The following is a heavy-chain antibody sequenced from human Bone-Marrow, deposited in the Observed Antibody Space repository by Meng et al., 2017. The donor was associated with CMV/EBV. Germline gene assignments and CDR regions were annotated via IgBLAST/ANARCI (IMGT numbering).Heavy chain of an antibody. J-gene: IGHJ6*02. CDR1: GFTFSNYA. Sequence: GESLKISCAASGFTFSNYAMHWVCQAPGKGLEWVAVISDDGSNKYYADSVTGRFTISRDSSKNTLYLQMNSLRAEDTAVYYCAKDLYSNSYYYYYYGMDVWGQGTTVTVSS. V-gene: IGHV3-30*18. CDR2: ISDDGSNK. D-gene: IGHD4-11*01. CDR3: AKDLYSNSYYYYYYGMDV.